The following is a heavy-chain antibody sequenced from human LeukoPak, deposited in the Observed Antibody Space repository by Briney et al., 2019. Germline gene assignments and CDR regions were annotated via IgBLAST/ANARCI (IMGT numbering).Heavy chain of an antibody. CDR2: IYYSGST. D-gene: IGHD6-13*01. CDR1: GGSISSYY. Sequence: PSETLSLTCTVSGGSISSYYWSWIRQPPGKGLEWIGYIYYSGSTNYNPSLKSRVTISVDTSKNQFSLKLSSVTAADTAVYYCARHRGKKAAALKNAFDIWGQGTMVTVSS. J-gene: IGHJ3*02. V-gene: IGHV4-59*08. CDR3: ARHRGKKAAALKNAFDI.